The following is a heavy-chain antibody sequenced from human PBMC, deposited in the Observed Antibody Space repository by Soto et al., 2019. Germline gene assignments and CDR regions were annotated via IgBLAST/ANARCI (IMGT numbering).Heavy chain of an antibody. CDR3: ARIPLYSFPTTAELDS. CDR1: GGTFYTYT. V-gene: IGHV1-69*15. D-gene: IGHD5-18*01. J-gene: IGHJ4*02. Sequence: QVQLVQSGAEVWKPGSSVQVSCKASGGTFYTYTFSWVRQAPGQGLEWMGSITPIYPTTNYEEKFQGRLTVTADGSTNTAYMELNSLTPAATAVYYCARIPLYSFPTTAELDSWGQGPLVTVSS. CDR2: ITPIYPTT.